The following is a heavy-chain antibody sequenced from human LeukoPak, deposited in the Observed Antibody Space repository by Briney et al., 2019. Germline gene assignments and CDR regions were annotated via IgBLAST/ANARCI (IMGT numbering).Heavy chain of an antibody. D-gene: IGHD3-10*01. CDR2: IRSRAYGATT. CDR1: GFIFGDHA. J-gene: IGHJ6*02. CDR3: ARGPILLWIHNGMDV. Sequence: GGSLRLSCRGYGFIFGDHAMSWVRRPPGKGLEWVGFIRSRAYGATTEYAASVEGRFIISRHDSKGIAYLEMNSLETDDTALYYCARGPILLWIHNGMDVWGQGTTVIVSS. V-gene: IGHV3-49*04.